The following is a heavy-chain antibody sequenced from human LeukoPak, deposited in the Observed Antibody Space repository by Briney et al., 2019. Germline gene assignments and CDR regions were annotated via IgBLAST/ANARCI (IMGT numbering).Heavy chain of an antibody. Sequence: GGSLRLSCAASGFTFSNYWMSWVRQAPGKGLEWVANIKKDGSEKYYVDSVKGRFTISRDNTKNSLYLQMNSLRAEDTAIYYCASPPVDSGWRYDYWGQGTLVTVSS. D-gene: IGHD6-19*01. V-gene: IGHV3-7*01. CDR1: GFTFSNYW. CDR3: ASPPVDSGWRYDY. J-gene: IGHJ4*02. CDR2: IKKDGSEK.